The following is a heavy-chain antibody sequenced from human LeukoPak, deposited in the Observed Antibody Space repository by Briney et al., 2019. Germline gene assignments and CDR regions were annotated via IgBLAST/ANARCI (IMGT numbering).Heavy chain of an antibody. Sequence: SETLSLTCAVYGGSFSGYYWSWIHQSPGKGLEWIGEMHYSGGTSYNPSLKSRVTLSLDTSKNQFSLKLSSVTAADTAVYYCARGILTDYYFDLWGRGTLVTVSS. CDR3: ARGILTDYYFDL. V-gene: IGHV4-34*01. J-gene: IGHJ2*01. CDR1: GGSFSGYY. D-gene: IGHD4-17*01. CDR2: MHYSGGT.